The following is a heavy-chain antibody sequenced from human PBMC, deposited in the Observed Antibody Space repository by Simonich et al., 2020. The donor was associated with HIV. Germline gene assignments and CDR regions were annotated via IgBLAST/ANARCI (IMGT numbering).Heavy chain of an antibody. CDR1: GGSFSGYY. V-gene: IGHV4-34*01. Sequence: QVQLQQWGAGLLKPSETLSLTCAAYGGSFSGYYWIWIRQPAGKGLEWIGENNHSGSNNYNPPLKSRVTISVDTSKNQFSLKLSSVTAADTAVYYCARRHPTTVTTPYFDYWGQGTLVTVSS. D-gene: IGHD4-17*01. J-gene: IGHJ4*02. CDR2: NNHSGSN. CDR3: ARRHPTTVTTPYFDY.